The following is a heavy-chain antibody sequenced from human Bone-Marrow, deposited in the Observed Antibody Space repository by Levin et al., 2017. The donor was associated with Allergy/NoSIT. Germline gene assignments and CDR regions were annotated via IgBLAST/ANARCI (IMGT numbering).Heavy chain of an antibody. V-gene: IGHV4-59*11. J-gene: IGHJ3*02. CDR2: ISKTGNT. Sequence: SQTLSLTCTVSGASISSHFWSWVRQPPGKGLECIGYISKTGNTNSNPSLKSRVTISADTSKNQISLTLSSVTASDTALYYCARDLPGSFYTFDIWGQGTMVTVSS. CDR3: ARDLPGSFYTFDI. D-gene: IGHD1-26*01. CDR1: GASISSHF.